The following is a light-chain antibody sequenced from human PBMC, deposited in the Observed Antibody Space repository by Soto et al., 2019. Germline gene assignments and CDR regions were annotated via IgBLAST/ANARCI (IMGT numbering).Light chain of an antibody. CDR2: EVS. V-gene: IGLV2-23*02. Sequence: QSALTQPASVSGSHGQSITISCTGTSSDVGSYKLVSWYQQHPGKAPTLMISEVSKRPSGNSYRFSCSKSGSTASLTISGHHAKDSAAYYCCTCAGTSTHTGFGGGTHMTVL. CDR3: CTCAGTSTHTG. CDR1: SSDVGSYKL. J-gene: IGLJ7*01.